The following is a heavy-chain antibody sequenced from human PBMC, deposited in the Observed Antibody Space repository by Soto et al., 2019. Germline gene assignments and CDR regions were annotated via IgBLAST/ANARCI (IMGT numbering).Heavy chain of an antibody. D-gene: IGHD2-2*01. CDR2: IKQDGTEK. CDR3: AGAPPLTEYCSSTSCPDAFNI. Sequence: GGSLRLSCAASGFSFSSYWMTWVRQAPGKGLEWVANIKQDGTEKYYVDSVKARFTISRDNAKNSLYRQMNSLRAEDTAVYYWAGAPPLTEYCSSTSCPDAFNIGGQGKMVTVSS. V-gene: IGHV3-7*01. CDR1: GFSFSSYW. J-gene: IGHJ3*02.